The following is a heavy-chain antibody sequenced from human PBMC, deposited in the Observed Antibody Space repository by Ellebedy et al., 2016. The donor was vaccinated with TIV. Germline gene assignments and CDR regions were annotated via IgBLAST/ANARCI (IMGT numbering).Heavy chain of an antibody. D-gene: IGHD3-22*01. CDR2: IYHSGST. J-gene: IGHJ4*02. CDR1: GGSMSPHY. Sequence: SETLSLTCTVSGGSMSPHYWGWIRQSPGKGLEWIGSIYHSGSTYYNPSLKSRVTISVDTSKNQFSLKLSSVTAADTAVYYCARVAYYYDSSGYRQYYFDYWGQGTLVTVSS. V-gene: IGHV4-38-2*02. CDR3: ARVAYYYDSSGYRQYYFDY.